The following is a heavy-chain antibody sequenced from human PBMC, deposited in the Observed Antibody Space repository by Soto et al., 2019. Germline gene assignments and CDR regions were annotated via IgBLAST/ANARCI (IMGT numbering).Heavy chain of an antibody. Sequence: GGSLRLSCAASGFTFDDYAMHWVRQAPWKGLEWVSGISWNSGSIGYADSVKGRFTISRDNAKNSLYLQMNSLRVEDTAVYYCASSLLRGQGTLVTVSS. J-gene: IGHJ4*02. CDR1: GFTFDDYA. D-gene: IGHD1-26*01. V-gene: IGHV3-9*01. CDR2: ISWNSGSI. CDR3: ASSLL.